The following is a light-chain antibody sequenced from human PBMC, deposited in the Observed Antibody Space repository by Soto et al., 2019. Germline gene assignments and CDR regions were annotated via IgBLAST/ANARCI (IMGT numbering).Light chain of an antibody. V-gene: IGLV2-14*01. J-gene: IGLJ2*01. CDR2: EVS. Sequence: QSALTQPASVSGSPGQSITISCTGTSSDVGVYNFVSWYQQHPGKAPKLMIYEVSDRPSGVSNRFSGSKSGNTASLTISGLQAEDEADYYCSSYTSSRTVVFGGGTKLTVL. CDR1: SSDVGVYNF. CDR3: SSYTSSRTVV.